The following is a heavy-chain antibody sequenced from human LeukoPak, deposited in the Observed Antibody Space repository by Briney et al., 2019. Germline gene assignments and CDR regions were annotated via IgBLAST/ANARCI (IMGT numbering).Heavy chain of an antibody. CDR2: IYYSGST. V-gene: IGHV4-30-4*01. CDR3: AREFAIYGDYVEFIDY. Sequence: SETLSLTCTVSGGSISSGDYYWSWIRQPPGKGLEWIGYIYYSGSTYYNPSLKSRVTISVDTSKNQFSLKLSSVTAADTAVYYCAREFAIYGDYVEFIDYWGQGTLVTVSS. D-gene: IGHD4-17*01. J-gene: IGHJ4*02. CDR1: GGSISSGDYY.